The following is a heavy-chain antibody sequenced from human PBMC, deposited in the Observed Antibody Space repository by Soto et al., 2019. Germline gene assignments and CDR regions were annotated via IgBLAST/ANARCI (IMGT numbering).Heavy chain of an antibody. V-gene: IGHV3-30*18. CDR2: ISYDGSNK. CDR3: AKDTYVDYDYGMDV. D-gene: IGHD3-16*01. CDR1: VFTFSSYG. Sequence: PVGSLRLSCASSVFTFSSYGMHWVRHSPGKWLEWVAVISYDGSNKYYADSVKGRFTISRDNSKNTLYLQMNSLRAEDTAVYYCAKDTYVDYDYGMDVWGQGTTVIVS. J-gene: IGHJ6*01.